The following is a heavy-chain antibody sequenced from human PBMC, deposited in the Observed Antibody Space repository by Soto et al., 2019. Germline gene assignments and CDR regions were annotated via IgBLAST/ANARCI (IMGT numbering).Heavy chain of an antibody. J-gene: IGHJ6*02. Sequence: SETLSLTSTVSGGSTSRCDYYWVWIRQAPGKGLEWIGSIYYSGSTHYNPSLRSRVTISVDTSKNQFSLKLSSVTAADTAVYYCARGNYDFYYYGMDVWGQGTTVTVSS. CDR3: ARGNYDFYYYGMDV. CDR1: GGSTSRCDYY. D-gene: IGHD3-3*01. V-gene: IGHV4-39*01. CDR2: IYYSGST.